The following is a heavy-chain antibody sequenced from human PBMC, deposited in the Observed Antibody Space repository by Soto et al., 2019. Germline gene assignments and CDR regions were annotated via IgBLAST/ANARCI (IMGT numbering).Heavy chain of an antibody. CDR1: GYTFTSYG. V-gene: IGHV1-18*01. CDR2: ISAYNGNT. Sequence: ASVKVSCKASGYTFTSYGISWVRQAPGQGLEWMGWISAYNGNTNYAQKLQGRVTMTTDTSTSTAYMELRSLRSDDTAVYYCAREGIAVARMNLFAPWGQGTLVPISS. CDR3: AREGIAVARMNLFAP. D-gene: IGHD6-19*01. J-gene: IGHJ5*02.